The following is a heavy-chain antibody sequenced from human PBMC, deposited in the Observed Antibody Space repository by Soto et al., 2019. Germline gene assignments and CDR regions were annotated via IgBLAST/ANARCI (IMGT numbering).Heavy chain of an antibody. V-gene: IGHV3-23*01. Sequence: EVQLLESGGGLVQPGGSLRLSCAASGFTFSSYAMSWVRQAPGKGLEWVSAISGSGGSTYYEDSVKGRFTISRDNSKNSRYLQRNSLSAEDTAVYYGAVDRPRRCGGDCFFDYWGRGSLVTDS. CDR2: ISGSGGST. CDR1: GFTFSSYA. CDR3: AVDRPRRCGGDCFFDY. J-gene: IGHJ4*02. D-gene: IGHD2-21*02.